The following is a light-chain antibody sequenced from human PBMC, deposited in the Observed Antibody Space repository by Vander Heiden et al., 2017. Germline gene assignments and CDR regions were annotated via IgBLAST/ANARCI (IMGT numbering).Light chain of an antibody. CDR1: SLRSYY. CDR2: GKS. CDR3: NSRDSSGNHLV. V-gene: IGLV3-19*01. Sequence: SSELTQDPAVSVALGQTVRITCHGDSLRSYYASWYQQKPGQAPVLVIYGKSNRPSGIPDRFSDSSSGNTASFTITGAQAEDEADYYCNSRDSSGNHLVFGGGTKLTVL. J-gene: IGLJ2*01.